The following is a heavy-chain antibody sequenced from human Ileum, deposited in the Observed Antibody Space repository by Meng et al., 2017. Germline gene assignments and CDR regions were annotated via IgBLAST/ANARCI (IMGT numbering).Heavy chain of an antibody. Sequence: SVKVSCKASGGTFRSYAFSWVRQAPGQGLEWMGGIIPVFGVANYAQKFQGRVTITADKSTSTAYMELSSLISEDTAVYFCARVAITMIIEVTRGYYYGFDVWGQGTTVTVSS. CDR3: ARVAITMIIEVTRGYYYGFDV. J-gene: IGHJ6*02. V-gene: IGHV1-69*10. CDR2: IIPVFGVA. D-gene: IGHD3-22*01. CDR1: GGTFRSYA.